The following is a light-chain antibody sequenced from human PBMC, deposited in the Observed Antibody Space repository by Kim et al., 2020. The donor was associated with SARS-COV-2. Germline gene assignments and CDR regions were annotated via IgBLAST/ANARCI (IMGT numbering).Light chain of an antibody. V-gene: IGKV3-20*01. CDR2: GAS. CDR3: QQYGSSPQT. Sequence: SPGDRATLSCRASQSVSSIYLAWYQQKPGQAPRLLIYGASSRATGIPDRFSGSGSGTDFTLTISRLEPEDFAVYYCQQYGSSPQTFGQGTKVDIK. J-gene: IGKJ1*01. CDR1: QSVSSIY.